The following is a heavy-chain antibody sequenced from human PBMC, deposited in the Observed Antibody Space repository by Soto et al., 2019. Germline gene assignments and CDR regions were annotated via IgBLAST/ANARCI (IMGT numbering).Heavy chain of an antibody. Sequence: PSETLSLTCAVYGGSFSGYYWSWIRQPPGKGLEWIGEINHSGSTNYNPSLKSRVTISVDTSKNQFSLKLSSVTAADTAVYYCARGLHLAGGQRVWSGYYYYGMDVWGQGTTVTVSS. J-gene: IGHJ6*02. CDR3: ARGLHLAGGQRVWSGYYYYGMDV. CDR2: INHSGST. V-gene: IGHV4-34*01. D-gene: IGHD3-3*01. CDR1: GGSFSGYY.